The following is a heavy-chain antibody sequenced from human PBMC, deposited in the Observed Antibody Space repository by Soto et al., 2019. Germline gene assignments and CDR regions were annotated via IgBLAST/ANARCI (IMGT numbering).Heavy chain of an antibody. CDR3: ARVVGINWFDP. J-gene: IGHJ5*02. Sequence: QVQLQESGPGLVKPSQTLSLTCTVSGGSISSGGYYWSWIRQHPGKGLEWIGYIYYSGSTYYNPTLKRRVTPSVGTSKNPFSLKLCSVTAADTGVYYCARVVGINWFDPWGQGTLVTVSS. CDR1: GGSISSGGYY. CDR2: IYYSGST. D-gene: IGHD2-15*01. V-gene: IGHV4-31*03.